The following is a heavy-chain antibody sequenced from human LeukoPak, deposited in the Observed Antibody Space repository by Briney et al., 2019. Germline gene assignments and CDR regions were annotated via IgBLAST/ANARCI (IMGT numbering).Heavy chain of an antibody. Sequence: GGPLRLSCAASGFPFSSYNMTWVRQAPGKGLEWVSWLQSSSRSLFYADSVKGRFTVSRDDAKNSLYLQLNSLRAEDTAVYYCARDSPGWGGFDFWGQGTLVTVSS. CDR3: ARDSPGWGGFDF. CDR2: LQSSSRSL. D-gene: IGHD3-10*01. CDR1: GFPFSSYN. V-gene: IGHV3-48*01. J-gene: IGHJ4*02.